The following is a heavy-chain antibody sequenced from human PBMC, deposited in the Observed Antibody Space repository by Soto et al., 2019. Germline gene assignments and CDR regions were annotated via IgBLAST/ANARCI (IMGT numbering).Heavy chain of an antibody. V-gene: IGHV4-59*01. CDR3: ARLAVVAAAGDYYYYGMDV. CDR1: GGSISSYY. J-gene: IGHJ6*02. CDR2: IYYSGST. Sequence: LSLTCTVSGGSISSYYWSWIRQPPGKGLEWIGYIYYSGSTNYNPSLKSRVTISVDTSKNQFSLKLSSVSAADTAVYYCARLAVVAAAGDYYYYGMDVWGQGTTVTVSS. D-gene: IGHD6-13*01.